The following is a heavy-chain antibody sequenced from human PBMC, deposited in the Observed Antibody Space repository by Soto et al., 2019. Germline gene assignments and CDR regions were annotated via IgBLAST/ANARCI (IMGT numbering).Heavy chain of an antibody. CDR1: GFTFSTSA. D-gene: IGHD1-26*01. Sequence: PGGSLRLSCAASGFTFSTSAMSWVRQAPGKGLEWVSGVRTSAGSTYYADSVKGRFTISRDNAKNIVYLQMSSLRAEDTALYYCATMAGTYPYWGQGTLVTVSS. CDR2: VRTSAGST. CDR3: ATMAGTYPY. V-gene: IGHV3-23*01. J-gene: IGHJ4*02.